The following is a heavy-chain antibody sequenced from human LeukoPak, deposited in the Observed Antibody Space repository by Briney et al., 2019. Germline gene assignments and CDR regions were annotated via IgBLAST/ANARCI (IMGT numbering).Heavy chain of an antibody. D-gene: IGHD2-21*01. CDR2: IYYSGST. J-gene: IGHJ4*02. Sequence: PSETLSLTCTVSGESVSGFYWTWIRQPPGKGLEWIGYIYYSGSTNYNPSLKSRVTISVDTSKNQFSLKLSSVTAADTAVYYCARGVVIAPQTFDYWGQGTLVTVSS. V-gene: IGHV4-59*02. CDR3: ARGVVIAPQTFDY. CDR1: GESVSGFY.